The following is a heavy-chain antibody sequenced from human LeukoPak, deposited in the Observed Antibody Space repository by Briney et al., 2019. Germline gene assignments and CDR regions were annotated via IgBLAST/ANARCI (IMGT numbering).Heavy chain of an antibody. V-gene: IGHV5-51*01. D-gene: IGHD3-3*01. CDR3: ARGTTIFGVVSDY. CDR1: GYSFTSYW. Sequence: GESLKISCQGSGYSFTSYWIGWVRQMPGKGLEWMGIIYPGDSDTRYSPSFQGQVTISADKSISTAYLQWSSLKASDTAMYYCARGTTIFGVVSDYWGQGTLVTVSS. CDR2: IYPGDSDT. J-gene: IGHJ4*02.